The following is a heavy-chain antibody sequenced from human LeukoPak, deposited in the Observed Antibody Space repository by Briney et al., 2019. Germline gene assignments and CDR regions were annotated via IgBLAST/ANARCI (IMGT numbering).Heavy chain of an antibody. D-gene: IGHD6-6*01. CDR1: GGSISSYY. J-gene: IGHJ4*02. Sequence: SETLSLSCTVSGGSISSYYWSWIRQPPGKGLEWIGCIYTSGSTNLNPSLKSRVTISVDTSKNQFSLKLSSVTAADTAVYYCARQVGVTARWFFDSWGQGTLVTVSS. V-gene: IGHV4-4*09. CDR2: IYTSGST. CDR3: ARQVGVTARWFFDS.